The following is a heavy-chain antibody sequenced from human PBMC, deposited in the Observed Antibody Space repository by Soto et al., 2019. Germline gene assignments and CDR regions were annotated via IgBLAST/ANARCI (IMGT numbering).Heavy chain of an antibody. CDR3: ATYTSGGGGRGY. Sequence: QVQLQESGPGLVTPSETLSLTCTVSGASITRDHWNWIRQPPGKGLEWIGEYSGSTNYNPSLKTRVTISVDTSKNQFSLNLRSVTAADPAVYFCATYTSGGGGRGYWGQGTLVTVSS. D-gene: IGHD6-19*01. CDR1: GASITRDH. CDR2: EYSGST. V-gene: IGHV4-59*08. J-gene: IGHJ4*02.